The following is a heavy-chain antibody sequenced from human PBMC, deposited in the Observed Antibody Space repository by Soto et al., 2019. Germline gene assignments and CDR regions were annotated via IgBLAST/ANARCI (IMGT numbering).Heavy chain of an antibody. CDR3: ASLGALGGVIVIIDY. D-gene: IGHD3-16*02. CDR1: GGSISSSSYY. J-gene: IGHJ4*02. V-gene: IGHV4-39*01. Sequence: SETLSLTYTVSGGSISSSSYYWGWIRQPPGKGLEWIGSIYYSGSAYYNPSLKSRVTISVDTSKNRFSLKRSSVTAADTAVYYCASLGALGGVIVIIDYWGQGTLVTVSS. CDR2: IYYSGSA.